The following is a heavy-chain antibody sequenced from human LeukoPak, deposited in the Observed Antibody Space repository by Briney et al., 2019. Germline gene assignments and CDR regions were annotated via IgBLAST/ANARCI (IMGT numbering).Heavy chain of an antibody. Sequence: ASVKVSCKASGYTFTSYGISWVRQAPGQGLEWMGWISAYNGNTNYAQKLQGRVTMTTDTSTSTAYMELRSLRSEDTAVYCCARASEGHIVGATTEGDYWGQGTLVTVSS. D-gene: IGHD1-26*01. V-gene: IGHV1-18*01. CDR3: ARASEGHIVGATTEGDY. CDR2: ISAYNGNT. CDR1: GYTFTSYG. J-gene: IGHJ4*02.